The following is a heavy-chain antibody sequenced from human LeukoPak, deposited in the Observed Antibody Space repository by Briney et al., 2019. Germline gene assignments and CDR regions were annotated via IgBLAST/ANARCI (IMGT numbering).Heavy chain of an antibody. CDR2: ISSSGSTI. V-gene: IGHV3-11*04. D-gene: IGHD6-19*01. CDR3: ARDPGDRNSGWPLDY. Sequence: GGSLRLSCAASGFTFSDYYMSWIRQAPGKGLEWVSYISSSGSTIYYADSVKGRFTISRDNAKNSLYLQMNRLRVEDTAVYYCARDPGDRNSGWPLDYWGQGTLVTVSS. CDR1: GFTFSDYY. J-gene: IGHJ4*02.